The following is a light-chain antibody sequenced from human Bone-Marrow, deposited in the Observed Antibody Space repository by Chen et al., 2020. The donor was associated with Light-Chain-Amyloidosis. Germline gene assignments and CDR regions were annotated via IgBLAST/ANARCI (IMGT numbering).Light chain of an antibody. V-gene: IGLV3-21*02. CDR1: NIGSTS. CDR2: DDS. CDR3: QVWDRSSDRPV. J-gene: IGLJ3*02. Sequence: SYVLTQPSSVSVAPGQTATIACGGNNIGSTSVHWYQQPPGQAPLLVVYDDSDRHSGIPERLCGSNSGNTATLTISRVEAGDEADYYCQVWDRSSDRPVFGGGTKLTVL.